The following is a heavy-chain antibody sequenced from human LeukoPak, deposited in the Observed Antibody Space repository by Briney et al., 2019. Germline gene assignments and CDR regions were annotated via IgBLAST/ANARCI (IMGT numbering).Heavy chain of an antibody. CDR3: ARTTEDCSSTSCYQYWFDP. Sequence: PSQTLSLTCTVSGGSISSDNYSWSWIRQPAGKGLEWIGRVYTSGSTNYNPSLKSRVTISVDTSKNQFSLKLNSVTAADTAVYYCARTTEDCSSTSCYQYWFDPWGQGTLVTVSS. CDR2: VYTSGST. V-gene: IGHV4-61*02. J-gene: IGHJ5*02. D-gene: IGHD2-2*01. CDR1: GGSISSDNYS.